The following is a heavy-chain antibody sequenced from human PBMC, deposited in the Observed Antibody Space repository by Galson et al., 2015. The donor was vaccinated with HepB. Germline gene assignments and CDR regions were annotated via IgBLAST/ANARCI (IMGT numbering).Heavy chain of an antibody. D-gene: IGHD3-22*01. CDR1: GFTFSSYA. J-gene: IGHJ4*02. CDR2: ISSNGGST. Sequence: SLRLSCAASGFTFSSYAMHWVRQAPGKGLEYVSAISSNGGSTYYADSVKGRFTISRDNSKNTLYLQMSSLRAEDTAVYYCVKGPASDSSGYYAPVYWGQGTLVTVSS. CDR3: VKGPASDSSGYYAPVY. V-gene: IGHV3-64D*06.